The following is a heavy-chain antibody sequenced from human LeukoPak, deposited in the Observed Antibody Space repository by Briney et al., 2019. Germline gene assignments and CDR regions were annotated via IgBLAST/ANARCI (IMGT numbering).Heavy chain of an antibody. V-gene: IGHV3-9*01. CDR1: GFTFDDYA. CDR3: AKDLHRSGYGYYYGMDV. Sequence: GGSLRLSCAASGFTFDDYAMHWVRQAPGKGLEWVSGISWNSGSIGYADSLKGRFTISRDNAKNSLYLQMNSLRAEDTALYYCAKDLHRSGYGYYYGMDVWGQGTTVTVSS. D-gene: IGHD3-22*01. CDR2: ISWNSGSI. J-gene: IGHJ6*02.